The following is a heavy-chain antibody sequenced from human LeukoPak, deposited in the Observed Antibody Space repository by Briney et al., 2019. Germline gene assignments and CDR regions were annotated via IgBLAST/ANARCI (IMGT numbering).Heavy chain of an antibody. CDR1: GGPISSSSYY. Sequence: KTSETLSLTCTVSGGPISSSSYYWGWIRQPPGKGLEWIGSIYYSGSTYYNPSLKSRVTISVDTSKNQFSLKLSSVTAADTAVYYCARGPFYYYDSSGYPFDYWGQGTLVTGSS. CDR3: ARGPFYYYDSSGYPFDY. V-gene: IGHV4-39*01. D-gene: IGHD3-22*01. J-gene: IGHJ4*02. CDR2: IYYSGST.